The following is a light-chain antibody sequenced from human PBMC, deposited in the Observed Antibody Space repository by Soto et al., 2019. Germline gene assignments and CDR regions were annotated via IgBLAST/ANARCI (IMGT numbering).Light chain of an antibody. CDR2: GAS. V-gene: IGKV1-39*01. CDR1: QTIGKF. Sequence: DIQMTQSPSSLSASVGDGVTITCRASQTIGKFLNWYHQKPGKAPNLLIYGASNLQSGVPSRFSGSGSGTEFTLTISSLQPEDFATYYCQQSYTTPPTFGGGTKWIS. J-gene: IGKJ4*01. CDR3: QQSYTTPPT.